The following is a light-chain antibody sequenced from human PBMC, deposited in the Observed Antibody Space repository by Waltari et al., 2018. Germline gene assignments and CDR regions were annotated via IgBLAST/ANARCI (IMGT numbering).Light chain of an antibody. V-gene: IGKV3-20*01. CDR1: QYITGTW. Sequence: EIVLTQWPGTLSLSPGAGVTLSCRAIQYITGTWLTCYQQKPGQPPRLLIYAAATRAPGTPDRFSGSGSGTDFSLTTSRLEPDDSAAYSCQQYDGSVVTFGGGPKVEI. CDR3: QQYDGSVVT. CDR2: AAA. J-gene: IGKJ4*01.